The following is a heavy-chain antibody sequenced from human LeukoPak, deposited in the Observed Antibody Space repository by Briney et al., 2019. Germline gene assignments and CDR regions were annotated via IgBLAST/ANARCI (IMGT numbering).Heavy chain of an antibody. CDR3: ARQGDGGYSYGNFDS. J-gene: IGHJ4*02. D-gene: IGHD5-18*01. V-gene: IGHV4-39*01. CDR2: IYNSGAT. CDR1: GGSIRSSSYF. Sequence: PSETLSLTCTVSGGSIRSSSYFWGWIRQPPGKGLEWIGSIYNSGATDYNPSLKSPVTISVDTSKKQFSLKLSSVTAADTAVYYCARQGDGGYSYGNFDSWGQGTLVTVSS.